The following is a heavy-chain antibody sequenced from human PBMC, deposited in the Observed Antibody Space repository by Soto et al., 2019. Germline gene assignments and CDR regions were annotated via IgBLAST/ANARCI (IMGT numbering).Heavy chain of an antibody. J-gene: IGHJ5*02. CDR3: ARQTRYSSSWYSRSGWFDP. D-gene: IGHD6-13*01. Sequence: PGESLKISGKGSGYSFTSYWIGWVRQMPGKGLEWMGIIYPGDSDTRYSPSFQGQVTISADKSISTAYLQWSSLKAPDTAMYYCARQTRYSSSWYSRSGWFDPWGQGTLVTVSS. CDR2: IYPGDSDT. CDR1: GYSFTSYW. V-gene: IGHV5-51*01.